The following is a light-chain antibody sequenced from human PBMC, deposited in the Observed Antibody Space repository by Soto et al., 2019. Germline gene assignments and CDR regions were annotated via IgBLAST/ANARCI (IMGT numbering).Light chain of an antibody. J-gene: IGLJ2*01. CDR3: AAWDDSLNGQVV. V-gene: IGLV1-44*01. CDR1: SSNIGSNT. Sequence: QPVLTQPPSASGTPGQRVTISCSGSSSNIGSNTVNWYQQLPGTAPKLLIYSNNQRPSGVPDRFSGSKSGTSASLAISGLQSEDEADCYCAAWDDSLNGQVVFGGGTKLTVL. CDR2: SNN.